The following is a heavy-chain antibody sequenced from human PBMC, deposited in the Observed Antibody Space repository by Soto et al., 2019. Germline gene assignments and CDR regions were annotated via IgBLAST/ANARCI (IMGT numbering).Heavy chain of an antibody. CDR1: GGTFSTYT. CDR2: IFPVTGVA. J-gene: IGHJ4*02. D-gene: IGHD2-8*02. V-gene: IGHV1-69*02. CDR3: ASHTLTGVVF. Sequence: QVQLVQSGAELKKPGSSVKVSCKASGGTFSTYTFSWVRQAPGQGLEGMGRIFPVTGVANYAQKFQGSVTISAENSTSPAYMELSSLGSDDTAVYYCASHTLTGVVFGGQGTMVTVSS.